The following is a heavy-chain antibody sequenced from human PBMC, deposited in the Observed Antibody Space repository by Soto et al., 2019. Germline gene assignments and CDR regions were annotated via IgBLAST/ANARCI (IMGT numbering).Heavy chain of an antibody. CDR3: ARRPGAVNLYYYGMDV. D-gene: IGHD4-17*01. Sequence: GGSLRLSCAASGFTFSSYAMHWVRQAPGKGLEWVAVISYDGSNKYYADSVKGRFTISRDDSKNTLYLQMNSLRAEDTAVYYCARRPGAVNLYYYGMDVWGQGTTVTVSS. CDR2: ISYDGSNK. J-gene: IGHJ6*02. CDR1: GFTFSSYA. V-gene: IGHV3-30-3*01.